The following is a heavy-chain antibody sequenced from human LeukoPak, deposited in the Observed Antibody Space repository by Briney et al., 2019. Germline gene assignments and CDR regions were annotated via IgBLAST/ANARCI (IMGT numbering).Heavy chain of an antibody. D-gene: IGHD3-10*01. Sequence: SETLSLTCTVSGGSISSSSYYWGWIRQPPGKGLEWIGSIYYSGSTYYNPSLKSRVTISVDTSKNQFSLKLSSVTAADTAVYYCARGGGKSITIEYWGQGTLVTVSS. CDR3: ARGGGKSITIEY. V-gene: IGHV4-39*07. CDR2: IYYSGST. CDR1: GGSISSSSYY. J-gene: IGHJ4*02.